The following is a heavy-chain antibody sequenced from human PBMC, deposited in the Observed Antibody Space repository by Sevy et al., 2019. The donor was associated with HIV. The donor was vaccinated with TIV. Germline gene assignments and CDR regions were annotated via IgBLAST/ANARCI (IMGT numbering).Heavy chain of an antibody. Sequence: ASVKVSCKASGYTFTSYGISWVRQAPGQGLEWMGWISAYNGNTNYAQKLQGRVTMTTDTSTSTAYMELRSLRSDDTAVYYCAGDPPYDSSGYLEYYFDYWGQGTLVTVSS. CDR2: ISAYNGNT. D-gene: IGHD3-22*01. J-gene: IGHJ4*02. CDR1: GYTFTSYG. CDR3: AGDPPYDSSGYLEYYFDY. V-gene: IGHV1-18*01.